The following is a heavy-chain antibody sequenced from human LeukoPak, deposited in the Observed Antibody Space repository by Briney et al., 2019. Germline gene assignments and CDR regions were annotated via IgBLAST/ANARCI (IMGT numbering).Heavy chain of an antibody. D-gene: IGHD2-2*01. CDR1: GGTFSSYA. V-gene: IGHV1-2*02. CDR3: AIFGGVYCSSTSCLDGLYYFDY. CDR2: INPNSGGT. J-gene: IGHJ4*02. Sequence: ASVKVSCKASGGTFSSYAISWVRQAPGQGLEWMGWINPNSGGTNYAQKFQGRVTMTRDTSISTACMELSRLRSDDTAVYYCAIFGGVYCSSTSCLDGLYYFDYWGQGTLVTVSS.